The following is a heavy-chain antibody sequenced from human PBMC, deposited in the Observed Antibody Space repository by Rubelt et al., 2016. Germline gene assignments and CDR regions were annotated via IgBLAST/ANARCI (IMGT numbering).Heavy chain of an antibody. D-gene: IGHD3-22*01. CDR2: INPNSGGT. CDR3: ARDRNYYDSSGYPDY. Sequence: APGQGLEWMGWINPNSGGTNYAQKLQGRVTMTRDTSISTAYMELSRLRSDDTAVYYCARDRNYYDSSGYPDYWGQGTLVTVSS. J-gene: IGHJ4*02. V-gene: IGHV1-2*02.